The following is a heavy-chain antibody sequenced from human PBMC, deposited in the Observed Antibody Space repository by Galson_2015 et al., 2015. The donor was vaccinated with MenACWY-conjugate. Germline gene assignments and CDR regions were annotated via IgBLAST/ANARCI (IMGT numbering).Heavy chain of an antibody. V-gene: IGHV1-69*13. J-gene: IGHJ4*02. CDR1: GGTFSSYA. Sequence: SVKVSCKASGGTFSSYAISWVRQAPGQGLEWMGGIIPIFGTANYAQKFQGRVTITADESTSTAYMELSSLRTEDTAVYYCARAGGSGTRNYFDYWGQGTLVTVSS. CDR3: ARAGGSGTRNYFDY. D-gene: IGHD3-10*01. CDR2: IIPIFGTA.